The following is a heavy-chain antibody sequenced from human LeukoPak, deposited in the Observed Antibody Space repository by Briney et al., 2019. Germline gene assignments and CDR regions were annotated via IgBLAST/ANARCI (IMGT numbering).Heavy chain of an antibody. D-gene: IGHD3-22*01. Sequence: SVKVSCKASGGTFSSYAISWVRQAPGQGLEWMGGIIPIFGTANYAQKFQGRVTITADESTSTAYMELSSLRSEDTAVYYCASTYYDSSGYYRLYFDYWGQGTLVTVSS. CDR3: ASTYYDSSGYYRLYFDY. V-gene: IGHV1-69*13. CDR1: GGTFSSYA. J-gene: IGHJ4*02. CDR2: IIPIFGTA.